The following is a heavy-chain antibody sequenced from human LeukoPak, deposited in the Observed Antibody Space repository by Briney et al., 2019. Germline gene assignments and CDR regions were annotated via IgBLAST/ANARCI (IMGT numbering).Heavy chain of an antibody. Sequence: GGSLRLSCAASGFTFSSYAMSWVRQAPGKGLEWVSAISGSGGSTYYADSVKGRFTISRDNSKNTLYLQMNSLRAEDTAVYYCAKVRGYSGYEPIDYWGQETLVTVSS. CDR2: ISGSGGST. CDR3: AKVRGYSGYEPIDY. D-gene: IGHD5-12*01. CDR1: GFTFSSYA. J-gene: IGHJ4*02. V-gene: IGHV3-23*01.